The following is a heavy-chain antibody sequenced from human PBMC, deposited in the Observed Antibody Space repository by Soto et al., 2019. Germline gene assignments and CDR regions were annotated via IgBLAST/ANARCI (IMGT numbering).Heavy chain of an antibody. CDR2: ISYDGSNK. CDR1: GFTFSSYG. CDR3: ATPTVTLPDY. Sequence: QVQLVESGGGVVQPGRSLRLSCAASGFTFSSYGMHWVRQAPGKGLEWVAVISYDGSNKYYADSVKGRFTISRDNSKNTLYLQMNSLRAEDTAVYYCATPTVTLPDYWGQGTLVTVSS. V-gene: IGHV3-30*03. D-gene: IGHD4-17*01. J-gene: IGHJ4*02.